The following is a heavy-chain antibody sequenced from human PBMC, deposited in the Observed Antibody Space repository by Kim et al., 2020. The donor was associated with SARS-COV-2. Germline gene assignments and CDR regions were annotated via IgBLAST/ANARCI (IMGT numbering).Heavy chain of an antibody. CDR1: GYTFTDYY. V-gene: IGHV1-2*02. CDR2: VNSNNGDT. CDR3: ARESMDGLDS. Sequence: ASVKVSCKASGYTFTDYYIHWVRQAPGQGLEWMGGVNSNNGDTDYAQKFQGRVTVTRDTSISTASMELSSLRSDDTAGYYCARESMDGLDSWGQGTLVTVSS. J-gene: IGHJ4*02. D-gene: IGHD2-2*03.